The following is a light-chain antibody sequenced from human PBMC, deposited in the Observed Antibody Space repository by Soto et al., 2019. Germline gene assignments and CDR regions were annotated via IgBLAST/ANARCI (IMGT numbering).Light chain of an antibody. J-gene: IGLJ1*01. Sequence: QSVLTQPPSVSGAPGQRVAISCTGSSSNIGAGYDVHWYQQLPGRAPKLLIYGDTNRPSGVPDRFSASKSGTSASLAITGLQAEDEADYYCQSYDSSLRGYVFGTGTKLTVL. CDR2: GDT. V-gene: IGLV1-40*01. CDR1: SSNIGAGYD. CDR3: QSYDSSLRGYV.